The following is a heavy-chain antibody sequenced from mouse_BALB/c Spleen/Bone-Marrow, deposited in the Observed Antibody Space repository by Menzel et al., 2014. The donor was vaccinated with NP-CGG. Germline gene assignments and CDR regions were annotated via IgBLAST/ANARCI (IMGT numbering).Heavy chain of an antibody. D-gene: IGHD1-1*01. CDR2: INSGGSDI. J-gene: IGHJ1*01. CDR1: GFTFSSYA. V-gene: IGHV5-9-3*01. CDR3: ARHGGGSSLWYFDV. Sequence: EVKLMESGGGLVKPGGSLKLSCAASGFTFSSYAMSWVRQTPEKRLEWVAIINSGGSDIYYPDSVKGRFTISRDNDKNTLYLQMSSLRSEDTAMYYCARHGGGSSLWYFDVWGAGTTVTVSS.